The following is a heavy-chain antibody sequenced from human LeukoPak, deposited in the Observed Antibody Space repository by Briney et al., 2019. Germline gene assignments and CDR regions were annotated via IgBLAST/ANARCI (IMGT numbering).Heavy chain of an antibody. J-gene: IGHJ4*02. D-gene: IGHD3-3*01. Sequence: SETLSLTCTVSGDSISSYYWSWIRQPPGKGLEWIGYIYYSGSTYYNPSLKSRVTISVDTSKNQFSLKLSSVTAADTAVYYCARAEVEWLSHYWGQGTLVTVSS. CDR1: GDSISSYY. CDR2: IYYSGST. V-gene: IGHV4-59*08. CDR3: ARAEVEWLSHY.